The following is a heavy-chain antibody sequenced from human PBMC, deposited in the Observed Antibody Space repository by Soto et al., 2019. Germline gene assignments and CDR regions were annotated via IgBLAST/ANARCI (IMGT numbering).Heavy chain of an antibody. V-gene: IGHV3-30*18. Sequence: QVQLVDSGGGVVQPGGSLRLSCAASGFTFSSYGIHWVRQTPGKGLEWVAVISSDGSKQYYTDSAKGRFTISRDNSKNTLYLQMNSLRAEDTAIYYCAKDGVGGAGQLWLVRFPDYWGQGTQVTVSS. CDR2: ISSDGSKQ. D-gene: IGHD6-19*01. CDR3: AKDGVGGAGQLWLVRFPDY. J-gene: IGHJ4*02. CDR1: GFTFSSYG.